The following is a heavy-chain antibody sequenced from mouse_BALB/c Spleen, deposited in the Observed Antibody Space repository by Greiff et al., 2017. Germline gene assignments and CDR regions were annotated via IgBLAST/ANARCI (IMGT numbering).Heavy chain of an antibody. Sequence: EVQLVESGGGLVKPGGSLKLSCAASGFTFSSYAMSWVRQTPEKRLEWVASISSGGSTYYPDSVKGRFTISRDNARNILYLQMSSLRSEDTAMYYCAIYYDYDGFAYWGQGTLVTVSA. CDR1: GFTFSSYA. V-gene: IGHV5-6-5*01. J-gene: IGHJ3*01. CDR2: ISSGGST. D-gene: IGHD2-4*01. CDR3: AIYYDYDGFAY.